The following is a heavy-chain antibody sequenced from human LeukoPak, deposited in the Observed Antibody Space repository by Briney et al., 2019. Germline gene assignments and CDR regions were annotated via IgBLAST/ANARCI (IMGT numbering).Heavy chain of an antibody. Sequence: PSETLSLTCTVSGGSISSSSYYWGWIRQPPGKGLEWIGSIYYSGSTYHNPSLKSRVTISVDTSKNQFSLKLSSVTAADTAVYYCASSDIVVVPAAPYFDYWGQGTLVTVSS. J-gene: IGHJ4*02. CDR1: GGSISSSSYY. V-gene: IGHV4-39*01. D-gene: IGHD2-2*01. CDR2: IYYSGST. CDR3: ASSDIVVVPAAPYFDY.